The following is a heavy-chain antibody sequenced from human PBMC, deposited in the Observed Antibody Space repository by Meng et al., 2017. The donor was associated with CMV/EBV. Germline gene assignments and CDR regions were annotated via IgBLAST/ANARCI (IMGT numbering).Heavy chain of an antibody. CDR2: IWYDGSNK. Sequence: GGSLRLSCAASGFTFSSYAMHWVRQAPGKGLEWVAVIWYDGSNKYYADSVKGRFTISRDNSKNTLYLQMNSLRAEDTAVYYCAREERSGWKYYYGMDVWGQGTTVTVSS. J-gene: IGHJ6*02. CDR3: AREERSGWKYYYGMDV. V-gene: IGHV3-33*08. D-gene: IGHD6-19*01. CDR1: GFTFSSYA.